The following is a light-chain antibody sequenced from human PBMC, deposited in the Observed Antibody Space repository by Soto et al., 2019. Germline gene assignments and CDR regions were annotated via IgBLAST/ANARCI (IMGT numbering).Light chain of an antibody. J-gene: IGLJ1*01. CDR2: GDS. Sequence: QSVLTQPPSVSGAPGQRVTISCTGSSSNIGTGYDVNWYQQLPGTAPKLLIFGDSNRPSGVADRYSGSKSGTSASLAITGLQAADEADYYCQSSDSRLSGSDVFGTGTKLTVL. V-gene: IGLV1-40*01. CDR3: QSSDSRLSGSDV. CDR1: SSNIGTGYD.